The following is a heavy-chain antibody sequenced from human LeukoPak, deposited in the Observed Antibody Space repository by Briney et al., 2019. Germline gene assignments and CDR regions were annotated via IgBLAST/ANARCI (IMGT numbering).Heavy chain of an antibody. CDR1: GGSISSSSYY. J-gene: IGHJ5*02. Sequence: SETLSLTCTVSGGSISSSSYYWGWIRQPPGKGLEWIGTIYYSGSTYYNPSLKSRVTISVDTSKNQFSLKLSSVTAADTAVYYCARGMVRGVIRSPLHWSDPWGQGTLVTVSS. D-gene: IGHD3-10*01. V-gene: IGHV4-39*07. CDR2: IYYSGST. CDR3: ARGMVRGVIRSPLHWSDP.